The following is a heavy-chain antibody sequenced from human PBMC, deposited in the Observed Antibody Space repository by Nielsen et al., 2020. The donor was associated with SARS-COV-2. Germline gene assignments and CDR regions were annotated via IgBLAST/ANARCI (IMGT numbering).Heavy chain of an antibody. V-gene: IGHV3-49*02. Sequence: WIRQPPGKGLEWVGFIRSKAYGGTTEYAASVKGRFTISRDDSKSIAYLQMNSLRSEDTAVYYCARPDSSIAARPLRGYYYYGMDVWGQGTTVTVSS. CDR2: IRSKAYGGTT. J-gene: IGHJ6*02. D-gene: IGHD6-6*01. CDR3: ARPDSSIAARPLRGYYYYGMDV.